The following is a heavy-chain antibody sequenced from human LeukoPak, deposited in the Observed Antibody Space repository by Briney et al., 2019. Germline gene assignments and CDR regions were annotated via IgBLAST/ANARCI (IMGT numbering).Heavy chain of an antibody. J-gene: IGHJ4*02. D-gene: IGHD2-21*02. V-gene: IGHV3-9*01. CDR2: ISWNSGSI. CDR3: ATIEPLAYCGGDCSDY. Sequence: GRSLRLSCAASGFTFDDYAMHWVRQAPGKGLEWVSGISWNSGSIGYADSVKGRFTISRDNAKNSLYLQMNSLRAEDTAVYYCATIEPLAYCGGDCSDYWGQGTLVTVSS. CDR1: GFTFDDYA.